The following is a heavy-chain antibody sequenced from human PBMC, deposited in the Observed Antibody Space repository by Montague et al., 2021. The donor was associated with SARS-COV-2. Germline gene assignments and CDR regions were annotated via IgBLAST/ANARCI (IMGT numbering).Heavy chain of an antibody. CDR3: ARDSRTDFDWLFPDSGSYYYYMDV. J-gene: IGHJ6*03. D-gene: IGHD3-9*01. CDR1: GGSISSYY. Sequence: SETLSLTRTLSGGSISSYYWSWIRQPPGKGLEWIGYIYYSGSTNXNPSLKSRVTIPVDTSKNQFSLKLSSVTAADTAVYYCARDSRTDFDWLFPDSGSYYYYMDVWGKGTTVTVSS. V-gene: IGHV4-59*01. CDR2: IYYSGST.